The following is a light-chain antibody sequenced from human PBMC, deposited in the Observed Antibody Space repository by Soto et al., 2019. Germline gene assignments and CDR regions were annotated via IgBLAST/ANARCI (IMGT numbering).Light chain of an antibody. Sequence: QSALTQPASVSGSPGQSITISCTGTSSDVGGYNYVSWYQQHPGKAPKLMIYDVSNRPSGVSNRFSGSKSGNTASLTISGLQAEDVVDYYGSSYTSSSTLYVFGPGTKVPV. V-gene: IGLV2-14*01. J-gene: IGLJ1*01. CDR2: DVS. CDR1: SSDVGGYNY. CDR3: SSYTSSSTLYV.